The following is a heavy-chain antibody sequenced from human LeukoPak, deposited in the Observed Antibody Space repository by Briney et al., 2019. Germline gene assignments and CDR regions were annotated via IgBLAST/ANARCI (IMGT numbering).Heavy chain of an antibody. CDR2: INPSGGST. J-gene: IGHJ3*02. CDR1: GYTFTSYY. Sequence: ASVKVSCKASGYTFTSYYMHWVRQAPGQGLEWMGIINPSGGSTSYAQKFQGRATMTRDTSTSTVYMELSSLRSEDTAVYYCARVSTSWGPVDAFNIWGQGTMVTVSS. D-gene: IGHD7-27*01. V-gene: IGHV1-46*01. CDR3: ARVSTSWGPVDAFNI.